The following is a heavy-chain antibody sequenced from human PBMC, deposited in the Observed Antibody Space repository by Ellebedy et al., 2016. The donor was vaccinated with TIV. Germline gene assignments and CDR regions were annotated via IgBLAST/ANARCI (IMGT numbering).Heavy chain of an antibody. CDR1: GYTFTDYY. V-gene: IGHV1-2*04. J-gene: IGHJ6*02. Sequence: ASVKVSXXASGYTFTDYYIHWVRQAPGQGLEWMGWINPSSGGTKFAQKFQGWVTMTRDTSISTAYMELTRLTIDATAVYYCAKDRVEYYYGSGSYYNVGQAGSDGMDVWGQGTTVTVSS. CDR3: AKDRVEYYYGSGSYYNVGQAGSDGMDV. D-gene: IGHD3-10*01. CDR2: INPSSGGT.